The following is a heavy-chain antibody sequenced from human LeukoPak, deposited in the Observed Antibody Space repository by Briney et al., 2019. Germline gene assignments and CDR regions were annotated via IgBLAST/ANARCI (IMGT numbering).Heavy chain of an antibody. J-gene: IGHJ6*03. CDR1: GFTFSSDG. V-gene: IGHV3-30*18. CDR2: IWYGGSNK. CDR3: AKDHGELINYYYYYYMDV. Sequence: GRSLRLSCAASGFTFSSDGMHWVRQAPGKGLEWVAVIWYGGSNKYYADSVKGRFTISRDNSKNTLYLQMNSLRAEDTAVYYCAKDHGELINYYYYYYMDVWGKGTTVTVSS. D-gene: IGHD3-10*01.